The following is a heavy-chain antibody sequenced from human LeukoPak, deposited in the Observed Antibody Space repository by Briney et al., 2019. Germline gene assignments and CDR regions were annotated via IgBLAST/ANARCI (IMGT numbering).Heavy chain of an antibody. Sequence: SETLSLTCTVSGGSISSSRYYWSWIRQPPGKGLEWIGEINHSGSTNYNPSLKSRVTISVDTSKNQFSLKLSSVTAADTAVYYCATHRRSGSGGSENAFEIWGQGTMVTVSS. CDR2: INHSGST. D-gene: IGHD5-12*01. CDR1: GGSISSSRYY. J-gene: IGHJ3*02. CDR3: ATHRRSGSGGSENAFEI. V-gene: IGHV4-39*01.